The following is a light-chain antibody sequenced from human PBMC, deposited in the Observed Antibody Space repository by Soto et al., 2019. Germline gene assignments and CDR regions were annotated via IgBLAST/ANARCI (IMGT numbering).Light chain of an antibody. CDR3: QQYHSLPFT. V-gene: IGKV1-16*01. CDR2: AAS. Sequence: DIQMTQAPSSLSASVGDRVTINCRASQATSNYLAWIRQKPEEAPESLIFAASSLQSGVPSRFRGSGSHTDFTLTITNLQPEDFATYFCQQYHSLPFTFGPGTTVHFK. CDR1: QATSNY. J-gene: IGKJ3*01.